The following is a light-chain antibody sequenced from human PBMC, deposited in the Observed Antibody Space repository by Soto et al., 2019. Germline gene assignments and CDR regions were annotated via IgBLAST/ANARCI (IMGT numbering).Light chain of an antibody. CDR2: DVS. J-gene: IGLJ3*02. CDR1: SSDVGGHNL. Sequence: QSALTQPRSVSGSPGQSVTISCTGTSSDVGGHNLVSWYQQHPGKAPKLVIYDVSKWPSGVPDRFFGSKSGNTASLTISGLQAEDEADYYCCSYAGSSFGVFGGGTKLTVL. CDR3: CSYAGSSFGV. V-gene: IGLV2-11*01.